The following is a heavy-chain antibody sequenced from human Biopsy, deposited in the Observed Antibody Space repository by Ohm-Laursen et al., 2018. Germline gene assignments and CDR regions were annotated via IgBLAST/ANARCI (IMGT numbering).Heavy chain of an antibody. V-gene: IGHV4-34*01. J-gene: IGHJ4*02. Sequence: SETLSLTCSVYGGSFSGYYWSWIRQPPGKGLEWIGEMNHGGSTNYNSSLKSRATISVDTSKNQFSLKLNSVTAADTAVYYCARGSNWNDWSFDYWGQGTVVTVPS. CDR1: GGSFSGYY. D-gene: IGHD1-20*01. CDR3: ARGSNWNDWSFDY. CDR2: MNHGGST.